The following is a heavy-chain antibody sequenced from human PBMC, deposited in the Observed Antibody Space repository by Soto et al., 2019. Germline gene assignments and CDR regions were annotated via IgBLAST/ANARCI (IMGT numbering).Heavy chain of an antibody. Sequence: GGSLRLSCAASGINFSNHWMHWVRQRPAEGLVWVSRITSDGKSKAYAESVKGRFAISRDNAKNTLYLQMNGLTAEDTAVYYGAPASANWPLNWFDPCGQRTLVTAAS. V-gene: IGHV3-74*01. D-gene: IGHD1-1*01. CDR2: ITSDGKSK. J-gene: IGHJ5*02. CDR1: GINFSNHW. CDR3: APASANWPLNWFDP.